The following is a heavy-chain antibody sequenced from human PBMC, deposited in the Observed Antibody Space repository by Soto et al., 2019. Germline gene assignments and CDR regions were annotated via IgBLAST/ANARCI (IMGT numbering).Heavy chain of an antibody. CDR3: ARGLTGSWNWFDP. D-gene: IGHD6-13*01. Sequence: EVQLVESGGGSVQPGESLRLSCAASGFTFSSYWMHWVRQAPGKGLVWVSRINSDGSRTNYADSVKGRFTVSRDNAMNTQYLQMNRLRAEDTAVYYCARGLTGSWNWFDPWGQGPLVTVSS. J-gene: IGHJ5*02. CDR1: GFTFSSYW. CDR2: INSDGSRT. V-gene: IGHV3-74*01.